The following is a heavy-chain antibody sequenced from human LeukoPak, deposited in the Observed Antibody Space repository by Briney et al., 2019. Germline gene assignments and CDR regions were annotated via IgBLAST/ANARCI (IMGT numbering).Heavy chain of an antibody. J-gene: IGHJ3*02. CDR1: GYTFTSYG. CDR3: ARVHYDFWSGVDAFDM. Sequence: ASVKVSCKASGYTFTSYGISWVRQAPGQGLEWMGWISAYNSNTNYAQKLQGRVTLTTDTSTSTAYMELRSLISDDTAMYYCARVHYDFWSGVDAFDMWGQGTMVTVSS. CDR2: ISAYNSNT. V-gene: IGHV1-18*01. D-gene: IGHD3-3*01.